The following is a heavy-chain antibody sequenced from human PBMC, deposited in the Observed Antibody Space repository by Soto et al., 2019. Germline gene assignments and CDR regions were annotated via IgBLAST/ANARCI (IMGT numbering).Heavy chain of an antibody. J-gene: IGHJ4*02. CDR3: ARDRERDAWYEDY. CDR1: GFSFSNYA. CDR2: ISGRDDST. D-gene: IGHD6-13*01. Sequence: EVQLLESGGDLVQPGGSLRLSCVASGFSFSNYAMSWVRQVPGKGLEWVSVISGRDDSTYYADSVKGRFTISRDNSKNTLYLQMNSLRAEGTAIYYCARDRERDAWYEDYWGQGTLVTVSS. V-gene: IGHV3-23*01.